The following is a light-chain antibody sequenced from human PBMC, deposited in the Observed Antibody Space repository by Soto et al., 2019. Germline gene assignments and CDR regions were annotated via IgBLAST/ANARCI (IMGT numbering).Light chain of an antibody. CDR3: QQSGSSPRT. V-gene: IGKV3-20*01. CDR1: QSVSSNY. J-gene: IGKJ1*01. CDR2: GAS. Sequence: EIVLTQSPGTLSLSPGERATLSCRATQSVSSNYLAWYQHKPGQAPRLLIYGASSWAPGIPDRFSGSGSGTDFTLTISRLEPEDFAVYYCQQSGSSPRTFGQGTKVEVK.